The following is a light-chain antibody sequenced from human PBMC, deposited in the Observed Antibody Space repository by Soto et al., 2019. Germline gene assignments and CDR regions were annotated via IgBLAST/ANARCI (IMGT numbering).Light chain of an antibody. CDR3: QQSFNVPWT. CDR1: QSVSSSY. J-gene: IGKJ1*01. V-gene: IGKV3-20*01. Sequence: EIVLTQSPGTLSLSPGERATLSCRASQSVSSSYLAWYQQKPGQAPRLLIYGASSRATGIPDRFSGSGSGTDFTLTITNLQPEDFAIYYCQQSFNVPWTFGQGTKVEIK. CDR2: GAS.